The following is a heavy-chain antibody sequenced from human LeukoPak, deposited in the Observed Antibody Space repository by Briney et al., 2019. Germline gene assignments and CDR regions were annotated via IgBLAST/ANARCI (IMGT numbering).Heavy chain of an antibody. CDR2: ISYDGSNK. V-gene: IGHV3-30*18. CDR3: AKDPTNYGDYPDAFDI. Sequence: GGSLRLSCAASGFTFSSYGMHWVRQAPGKGLEWVAVISYDGSNKYYADSVKGRFAISRDNSKNTLYLQMNSLRAEDTAVYYCAKDPTNYGDYPDAFDIWGQGTMVTVSS. J-gene: IGHJ3*02. CDR1: GFTFSSYG. D-gene: IGHD4-17*01.